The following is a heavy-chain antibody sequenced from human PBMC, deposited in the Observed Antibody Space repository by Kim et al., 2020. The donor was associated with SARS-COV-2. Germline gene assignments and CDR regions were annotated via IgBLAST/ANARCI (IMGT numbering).Heavy chain of an antibody. CDR2: ISYDEINK. CDR1: GFTFSSYA. J-gene: IGHJ4*02. D-gene: IGHD3-22*01. V-gene: IGHV3-30-3*01. Sequence: GGSLRLSCAASGFTFSSYAMHWVRQAPGKGLEWVAVISYDEINKYYADSVKGRFTISRDNSKNTLYLQMNSLRAEDTAVYYCARDADDSSGYYYFWDYWGQGTLVTVSS. CDR3: ARDADDSSGYYYFWDY.